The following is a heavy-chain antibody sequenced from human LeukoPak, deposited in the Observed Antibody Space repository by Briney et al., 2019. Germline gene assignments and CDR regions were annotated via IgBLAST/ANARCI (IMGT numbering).Heavy chain of an antibody. D-gene: IGHD1-26*01. V-gene: IGHV4-30-4*08. J-gene: IGHJ4*02. CDR3: ARDSIVGATQFDY. Sequence: PSQTLSLTCTVSGGSISSGDYYWSWIRQPPGKGLEWIGYIYYSGSTYYNPSLKSRVTISVDTSKNQFSLKLSSVTAADTAVYYCARDSIVGATQFDYWGQGILVTVSS. CDR1: GGSISSGDYY. CDR2: IYYSGST.